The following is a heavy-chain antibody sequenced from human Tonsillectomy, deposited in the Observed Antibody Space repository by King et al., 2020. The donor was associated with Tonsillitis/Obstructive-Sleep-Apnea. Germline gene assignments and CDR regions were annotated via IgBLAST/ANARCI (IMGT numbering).Heavy chain of an antibody. Sequence: VQLVESGGGVVQPGRSLRLSCAASGFTFSNYAIHWVRQAPGKGLEWMAVISYDASNRYYAESVKGRFTISRDNSKNTPDLQMNSLRAEDTAMYYCAREGIYDSSGYADAFDIWGQGTMVTVSS. CDR1: GFTFSNYA. CDR3: AREGIYDSSGYADAFDI. CDR2: ISYDASNR. D-gene: IGHD3-22*01. J-gene: IGHJ3*02. V-gene: IGHV3-30*04.